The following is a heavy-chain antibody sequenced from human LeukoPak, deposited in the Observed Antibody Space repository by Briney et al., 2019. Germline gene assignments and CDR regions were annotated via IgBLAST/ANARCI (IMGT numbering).Heavy chain of an antibody. J-gene: IGHJ4*02. V-gene: IGHV3-23*01. CDR1: GFTFSSYA. Sequence: PGGSLRLSCAASGFTFSSYAMSWVRQAPGKGLEWVSAISNSGGSTYYADSVKGRFTISRDNSKNTLYLQMNGLGAEDTAVYYCAKAQDYYDSRTIDYWGQGTLVTVSS. CDR2: ISNSGGST. CDR3: AKAQDYYDSRTIDY. D-gene: IGHD3-22*01.